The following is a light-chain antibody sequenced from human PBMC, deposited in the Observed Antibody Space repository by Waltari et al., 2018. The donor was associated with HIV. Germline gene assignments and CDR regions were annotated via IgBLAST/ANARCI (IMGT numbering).Light chain of an antibody. CDR3: QSFDSSLTTSGVI. J-gene: IGKJ4*01. Sequence: DIVMTQSPLSLPVTPGEPASISCRSSQSLLHSNGYNYLDWYLQKPGQSPQLLIYLGSNRASGVPDRFSGSGSGTDFTLKISRVEAEDVGVYYCQSFDSSLTTSGVIFGGGTK. CDR2: LGS. V-gene: IGKV2-28*01. CDR1: QSLLHSNGYNY.